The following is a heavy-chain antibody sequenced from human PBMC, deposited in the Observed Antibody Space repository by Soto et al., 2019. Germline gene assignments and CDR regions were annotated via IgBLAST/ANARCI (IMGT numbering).Heavy chain of an antibody. CDR1: GFRFSEHA. CDR3: AKNQGVELVPLATVDWFDP. CDR2: ISGSGFKK. J-gene: IGHJ5*02. D-gene: IGHD1-26*01. V-gene: IGHV3-23*01. Sequence: PGGSLRLSCNCSGFRFSEHAMTWVRQAPGKGLEWVSSISGSGFKKYYADSVKGRFTISRDNSESTVYLELNNLSAEDTAVYHCAKNQGVELVPLATVDWFDPWGQGSVVTVSS.